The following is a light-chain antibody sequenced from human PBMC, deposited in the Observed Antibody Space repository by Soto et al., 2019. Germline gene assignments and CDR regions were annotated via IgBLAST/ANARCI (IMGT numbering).Light chain of an antibody. J-gene: IGKJ1*01. CDR1: QSVNQK. CDR2: VAS. Sequence: EIVLTQSPATLSVSPGERATLSCRASQSVNQKLGWYQQKPGQAPRLLIYVASYRATGIPARFSGSGSGTEYTLTISNLQAEDCAVYYCQQYKNWRTFGQGTKVDIK. V-gene: IGKV3-15*01. CDR3: QQYKNWRT.